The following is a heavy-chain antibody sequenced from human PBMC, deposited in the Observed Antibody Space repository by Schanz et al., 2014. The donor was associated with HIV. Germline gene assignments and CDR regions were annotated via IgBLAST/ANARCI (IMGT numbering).Heavy chain of an antibody. V-gene: IGHV3-74*01. Sequence: EMQLVESGGGLVQPGGALRLSCVASGFKFSDSWMHWVRQTPGKGPVWVSRVKYDGSTKEYAGSVKGRFTISRDNAKNTVYLQMNSLRPEDTGVYYCVRDRVYSFWTGYEAFDCWGQGTMVIVSS. CDR3: VRDRVYSFWTGYEAFDC. J-gene: IGHJ4*02. D-gene: IGHD3-3*01. CDR1: GFKFSDSW. CDR2: VKYDGSTK.